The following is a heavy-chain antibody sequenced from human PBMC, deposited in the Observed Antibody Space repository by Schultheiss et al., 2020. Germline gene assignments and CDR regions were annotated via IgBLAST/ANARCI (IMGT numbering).Heavy chain of an antibody. CDR1: GGSISSSSYY. J-gene: IGHJ2*01. CDR3: ARDRGSFAGHGYFDL. CDR2: IYYSGST. Sequence: SETLSLTCTVSGGSISSSSYYWGWIRQPPGKGLEWIGSIYYSGSTYYNPSLKSRVTISVDTSKNQFSLKLSSVTAADTAVYYCARDRGSFAGHGYFDLWGRGTLVTVS. D-gene: IGHD2-15*01. V-gene: IGHV4-39*07.